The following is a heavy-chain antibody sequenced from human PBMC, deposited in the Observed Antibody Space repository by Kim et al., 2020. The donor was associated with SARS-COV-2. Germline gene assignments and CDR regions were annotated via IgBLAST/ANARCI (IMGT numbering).Heavy chain of an antibody. CDR1: GYSFTSYW. Sequence: GESLKISCKGSGYSFTSYWIGWVRQMPGKGLEWMGIIYPGDSDTRYSPSFQGQVTISADKSISTAYLQWSSLKASDTAMYYCARSGYYYDSRGYWWLDYWGQGTLVTVSS. D-gene: IGHD3-22*01. J-gene: IGHJ4*02. V-gene: IGHV5-51*01. CDR3: ARSGYYYDSRGYWWLDY. CDR2: IYPGDSDT.